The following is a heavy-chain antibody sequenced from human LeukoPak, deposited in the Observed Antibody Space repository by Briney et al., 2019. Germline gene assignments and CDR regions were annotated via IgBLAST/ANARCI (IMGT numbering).Heavy chain of an antibody. CDR1: GYSFANYW. Sequence: ESLEISCKGSGYSFANYWSGWVRQMPGKGLEWMGIIYPGGSDTRYSPSFQGQVTIPADKSINTPYLQWSSLKASDPAMYYCARQDSSNWYGGRDYWGQGTLV. D-gene: IGHD6-13*01. J-gene: IGHJ4*02. CDR3: ARQDSSNWYGGRDY. V-gene: IGHV5-51*01. CDR2: IYPGGSDT.